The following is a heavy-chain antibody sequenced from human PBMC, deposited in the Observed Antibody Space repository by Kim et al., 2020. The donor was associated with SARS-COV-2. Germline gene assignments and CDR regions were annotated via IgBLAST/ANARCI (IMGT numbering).Heavy chain of an antibody. D-gene: IGHD3-3*01. CDR1: GFTFSSYA. CDR3: AKDGAYDFWSGYFPGGV. J-gene: IGHJ6*02. Sequence: GGSLRLSCAASGFTFSSYAMSWVRQAPGKGLEWVSAISGSGGSTYYADSVKGRFTISRDNSKNTLYLQMNSLRAEDTAVYYCAKDGAYDFWSGYFPGGVWGQGTTVTVSS. V-gene: IGHV3-23*01. CDR2: ISGSGGST.